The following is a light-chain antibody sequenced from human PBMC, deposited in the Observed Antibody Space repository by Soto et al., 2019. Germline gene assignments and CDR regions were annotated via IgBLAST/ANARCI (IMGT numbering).Light chain of an antibody. CDR1: SGHSSNA. J-gene: IGLJ2*01. CDR3: QTWGPDIVV. Sequence: QPVLTQSPSASASLGASVKITCTLSSGHSSNAIAWHQQQPEKGPRYLMRLNSDGSHSKGDGIPDRFSGSSSGAERYLTISSLQPEDEADYYCQTWGPDIVVFGGGTKLTVL. CDR2: LNSDGSH. V-gene: IGLV4-69*01.